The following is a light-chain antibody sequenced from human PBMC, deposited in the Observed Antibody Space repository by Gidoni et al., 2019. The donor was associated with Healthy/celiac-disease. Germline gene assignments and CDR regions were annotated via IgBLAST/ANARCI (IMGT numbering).Light chain of an antibody. J-gene: IGKJ2*01. CDR2: WAS. V-gene: IGKV4-1*01. CDR1: QSVLYSSNNKNY. CDR3: QQYYSTPYT. Sequence: DIVMTQSPDYLAVSLGERATINCKSSQSVLYSSNNKNYLAWYQQKPGQPPKLLIYWASTRESVVPDRFSGSGSGTDFTLTISSLQAEDVAVYYCQQYYSTPYTFGQGTKLEIK.